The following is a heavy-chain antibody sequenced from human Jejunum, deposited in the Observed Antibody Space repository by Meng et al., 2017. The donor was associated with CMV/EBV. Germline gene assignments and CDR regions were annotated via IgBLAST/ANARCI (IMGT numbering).Heavy chain of an antibody. Sequence: VSSYWMHWVSQAPGKGLEWVSRIDSDGRGTVYADSVRGRFTISRDNSKNMVDLQMSRLRADDTAKYYCAKDLDMCPSCYLSALDYWGQGTPVTVSS. J-gene: IGHJ4*02. CDR1: VSSYW. V-gene: IGHV3-74*01. CDR2: IDSDGRGT. D-gene: IGHD2-2*01. CDR3: AKDLDMCPSCYLSALDY.